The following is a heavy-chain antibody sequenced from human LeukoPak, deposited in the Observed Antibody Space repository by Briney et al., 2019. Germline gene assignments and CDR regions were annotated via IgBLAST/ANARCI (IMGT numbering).Heavy chain of an antibody. CDR1: GFTFSSYT. D-gene: IGHD4-11*01. V-gene: IGHV3-30-3*01. CDR3: ARDVGLATVTTGGH. J-gene: IGHJ4*02. CDR2: ISYDGNNK. Sequence: PGRSLRPSCAAPGFTFSSYTMHWVRQAPGKGLGWAAVISYDGNNKYYADSVKGRFTISRDNSKNTLYLQMNSLRAEDTAVYYCARDVGLATVTTGGHWGQGTLVTVSS.